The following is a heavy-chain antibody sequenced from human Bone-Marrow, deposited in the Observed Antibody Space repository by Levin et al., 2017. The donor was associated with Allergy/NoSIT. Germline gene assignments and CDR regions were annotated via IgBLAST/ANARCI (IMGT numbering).Heavy chain of an antibody. D-gene: IGHD6-6*01. J-gene: IGHJ4*02. CDR1: GGSFSGYY. V-gene: IGHV4-34*01. CDR3: ARSIAARLSYFDY. Sequence: SQTLSLTCAVYGGSFSGYYWSWIRQPPGKGLEWIGEINHSGSTNYNPSLKSRVTISVDTSKNQFSLKLSSVTAADTAVYYCARSIAARLSYFDYWGQGTLVTVSS. CDR2: INHSGST.